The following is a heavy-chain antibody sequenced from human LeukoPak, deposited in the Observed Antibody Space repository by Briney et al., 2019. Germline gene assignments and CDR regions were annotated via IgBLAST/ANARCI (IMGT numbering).Heavy chain of an antibody. CDR3: ARWNYP. CDR2: IYSGGST. Sequence: GGSLRLSCAASGFTVSDNFMSWVRQAPGKDLEWVPVIYSGGSTFYADSVKGRFSIFRDNSQNTVYLQMNNLEVGDTAVYYCARWNYPWGQGTLVTVSS. D-gene: IGHD1-1*01. J-gene: IGHJ5*02. V-gene: IGHV3-53*01. CDR1: GFTVSDNF.